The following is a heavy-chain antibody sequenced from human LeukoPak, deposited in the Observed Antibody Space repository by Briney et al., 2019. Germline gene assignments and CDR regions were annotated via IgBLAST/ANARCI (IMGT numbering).Heavy chain of an antibody. CDR2: ISYDGSSS. J-gene: IGHJ5*02. CDR1: GFTFSGHA. CDR3: SQGLLS. V-gene: IGHV3-30*03. Sequence: GGSLRLSCAASGFTFSGHAMVWVRQGPGKGLEWVSFISYDGSSSVYADSVMGRFTISRDNSKNTLSLQLNSLRPDDTAVFYCSQGLLSWGQGTLLTVAA.